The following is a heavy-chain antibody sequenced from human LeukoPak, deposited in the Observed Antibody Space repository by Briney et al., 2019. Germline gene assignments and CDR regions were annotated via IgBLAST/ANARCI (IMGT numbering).Heavy chain of an antibody. CDR3: ARDNSVVDIAWWFDP. CDR2: INPSGGST. CDR1: GYTFTGNY. Sequence: ASVKVSCKASGYTFTGNYMHWLRQAPGQGLEWMGVINPSGGSTIYAQKFQGRVTMTRDMSTSTDYMELSSLKSEDTAVYYCARDNSVVDIAWWFDPWGQGTLVTASS. D-gene: IGHD2-15*01. J-gene: IGHJ5*02. V-gene: IGHV1-46*01.